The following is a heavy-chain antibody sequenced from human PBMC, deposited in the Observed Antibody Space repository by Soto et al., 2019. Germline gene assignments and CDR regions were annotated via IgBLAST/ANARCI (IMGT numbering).Heavy chain of an antibody. V-gene: IGHV3-49*04. CDR3: TRASSLDFDF. Sequence: PGGSLRLSCTTSGFTVGDYALSWVRQAPGKGLEWVGFIRRNAYGGTTDYAASVKGRFTISRDDSKSIAYLQMSSLRTEDTALYYCTRASSLDFDFWGQGTLVTVSS. CDR2: IRRNAYGGTT. J-gene: IGHJ4*02. D-gene: IGHD3-16*01. CDR1: GFTVGDYA.